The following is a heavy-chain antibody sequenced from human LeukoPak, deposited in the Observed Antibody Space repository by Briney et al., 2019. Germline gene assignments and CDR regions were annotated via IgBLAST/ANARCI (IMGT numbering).Heavy chain of an antibody. J-gene: IGHJ6*03. CDR3: SYGSGSSRYYYYMDV. V-gene: IGHV3-23*01. Sequence: PGGSLRLSCAASGFTFSSYGMSWVRQTLGKGLEWVSAISGSGGSTYYADSVKGRFTISRDNSKNMVYLQMNSLRAEDTAVYYCSYGSGSSRYYYYMDVWGKGTTVTISS. CDR1: GFTFSSYG. CDR2: ISGSGGST. D-gene: IGHD3-10*01.